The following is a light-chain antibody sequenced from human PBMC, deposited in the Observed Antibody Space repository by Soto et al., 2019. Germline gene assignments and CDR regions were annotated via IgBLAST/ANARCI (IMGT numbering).Light chain of an antibody. CDR3: SSYAGSNNLD. CDR2: EVS. CDR1: SSDVGGYNY. V-gene: IGLV2-8*01. Sequence: QPVLTQPPSASGSPGQSVTISYTGTSSDVGGYNYVSWYQQHPGKAPKLMIYEVSKRPSGVPDRFSGSKSGNTASLTVSGLQAEDEADYYCSSYAGSNNLDFGTGTKLTVL. J-gene: IGLJ1*01.